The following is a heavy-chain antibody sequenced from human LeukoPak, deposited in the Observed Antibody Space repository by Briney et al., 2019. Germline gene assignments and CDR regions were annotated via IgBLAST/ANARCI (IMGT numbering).Heavy chain of an antibody. CDR3: ARDRVQLWNHYYYYGMDV. V-gene: IGHV4-59*01. J-gene: IGHJ6*02. CDR2: IHYSGST. CDR1: GGSIGSYY. D-gene: IGHD5-18*01. Sequence: SETLSLTCTVSGGSIGSYYWSWLRQPPGKGLEWIAYIHYSGSTNYNPSLKSRVTISVDTSTNQFSLNLSSVTAADTAVYYCARDRVQLWNHYYYYGMDVWGQGTTVTVSS.